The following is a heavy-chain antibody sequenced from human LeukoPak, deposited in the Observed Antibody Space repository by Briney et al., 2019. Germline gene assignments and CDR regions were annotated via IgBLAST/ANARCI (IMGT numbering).Heavy chain of an antibody. J-gene: IGHJ4*02. CDR3: ARATRGGSLGY. CDR2: IYYSGST. D-gene: IGHD2-15*01. V-gene: IGHV4-39*07. CDR1: GGSISSSSYY. Sequence: PSETLSLTCTVSGGSISSSSYYWGWIRQPPGKGLEWIGSIYYSGSTYYNPSLKSRVTISVDTSKNQFSLKLSSVTAADTAVYYCARATRGGSLGYWGQGTLVTVSS.